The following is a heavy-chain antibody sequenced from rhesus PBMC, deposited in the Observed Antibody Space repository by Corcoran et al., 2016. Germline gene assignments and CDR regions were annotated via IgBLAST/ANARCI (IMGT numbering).Heavy chain of an antibody. J-gene: IGHJ4*01. CDR2: ISGSGGGT. CDR3: ARGPWIQWVQPVGDYFDY. V-gene: IGHV4-173*01. CDR1: GGSISINH. Sequence: QVQLQESGPGLATPSETLSPTCAVSGGSISINHWSWTRQPPGKGLEWLGRISGSGGGTDYTPSLKSRVTISTDTSKNQFSLKLSSVTAADTAVYYCARGPWIQWVQPVGDYFDYWGQGVLVTVSS. D-gene: IGHD5-30*01.